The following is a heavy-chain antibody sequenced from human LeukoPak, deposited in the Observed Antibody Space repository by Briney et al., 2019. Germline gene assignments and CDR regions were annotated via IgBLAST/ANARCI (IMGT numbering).Heavy chain of an antibody. J-gene: IGHJ4*02. CDR3: TTDYFGSGNF. Sequence: GGSLRLSCAASGFTFSSYAMSWVRQAPGKGLEWVGRIKSKTDGATTDYAAPVKGRFTISRDDSKNTLYLQMNSLKTEDTAVYYCTTDYFGSGNFWGQGTLVTASS. V-gene: IGHV3-15*05. CDR2: IKSKTDGATT. D-gene: IGHD3-10*01. CDR1: GFTFSSYA.